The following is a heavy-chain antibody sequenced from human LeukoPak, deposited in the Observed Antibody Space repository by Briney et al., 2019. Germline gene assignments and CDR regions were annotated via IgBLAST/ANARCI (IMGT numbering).Heavy chain of an antibody. D-gene: IGHD1-7*01. CDR2: INDNGRA. J-gene: IGHJ6*03. CDR1: GGSFSNYY. CDR3: ARRWNYGRNYYIDV. V-gene: IGHV4-34*01. Sequence: SSETLSLTCAVYGGSFSNYYWNWIRQPPGKGLEWLGEINDNGRANYNPSLMSRVTVSVDTSKNQFSLRLTSVTATDTDVYYCARRWNYGRNYYIDVWGKGATVSVSS.